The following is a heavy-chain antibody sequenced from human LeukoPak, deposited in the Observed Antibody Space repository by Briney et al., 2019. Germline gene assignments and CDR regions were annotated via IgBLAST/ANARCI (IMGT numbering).Heavy chain of an antibody. CDR1: GFTFSSFW. CDR2: IRWDDER. V-gene: IGHV3-7*01. J-gene: IGHJ4*02. D-gene: IGHD1-1*01. CDR3: SRITTNGYFEY. Sequence: GGSLRLSCSASGFTFSSFWMGWVRQAPGKGLEWVASIRWDDERHHVDSVTGRFSVSRDNAKNSLYLQMNSLRAEDTAVYFCSRITTNGYFEYWGQGAQVTVSS.